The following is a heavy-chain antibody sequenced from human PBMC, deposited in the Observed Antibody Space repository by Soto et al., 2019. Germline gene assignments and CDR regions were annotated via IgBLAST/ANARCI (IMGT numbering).Heavy chain of an antibody. D-gene: IGHD1-7*01. Sequence: GASVKVSCKTSGGIFITSGLSWLRQAPGQGLEWMGGIIPFLGTTNHAQKFQGRVTITADKSTSTVYLELSDLTFEDTAVYYCARDGLDWNYVPYYYGMDVWGQGTTVTVSS. CDR3: ARDGLDWNYVPYYYGMDV. CDR1: GGIFITSG. J-gene: IGHJ6*02. V-gene: IGHV1-69*10. CDR2: IIPFLGTT.